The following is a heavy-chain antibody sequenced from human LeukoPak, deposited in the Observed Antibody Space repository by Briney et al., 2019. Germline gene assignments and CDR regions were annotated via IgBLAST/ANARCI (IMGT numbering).Heavy chain of an antibody. Sequence: GGSLRLSCAASGFTVSRNYMSWVRQAPGKGLECVSVIYSGGNTYYADSVKGRFTISRDNSKNTLYLQMNSLRAEDTAVYYCARAPAHYYDSSDHYYVGESYFDYWGQGTLVTVSS. D-gene: IGHD3-22*01. CDR3: ARAPAHYYDSSDHYYVGESYFDY. CDR2: IYSGGNT. CDR1: GFTVSRNY. J-gene: IGHJ4*02. V-gene: IGHV3-66*01.